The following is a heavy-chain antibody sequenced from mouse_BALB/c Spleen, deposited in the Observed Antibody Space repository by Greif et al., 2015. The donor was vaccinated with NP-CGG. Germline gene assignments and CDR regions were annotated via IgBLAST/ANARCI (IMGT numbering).Heavy chain of an antibody. Sequence: EVQLQQSGAELVKPGASVKLSCTASGFNIKDTYMHWVKQRPEQGLEWIGRIDSANGNTKYDPKFQGKATITADTSSNTAYLQLSSLTSEDTAVYYCAGGDYGNYVVAYWGQGTLVTVSA. CDR2: IDSANGNT. CDR3: AGGDYGNYVVAY. J-gene: IGHJ3*01. CDR1: GFNIKDTY. V-gene: IGHV14-3*02. D-gene: IGHD2-1*01.